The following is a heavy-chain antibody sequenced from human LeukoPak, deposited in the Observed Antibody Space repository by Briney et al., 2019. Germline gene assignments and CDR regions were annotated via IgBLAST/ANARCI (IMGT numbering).Heavy chain of an antibody. D-gene: IGHD3-22*01. V-gene: IGHV4-39*07. J-gene: IGHJ1*01. Sequence: SETLSLTCTVSGGSISSSNFYWGWIRQPPGKGLEWIGSIYYSGSTYYNPSLKSRVTISVDTSKNQFSLKLSSATAADTAVYYCARSGYGAEYFQHWGQGTLVTVSS. CDR3: ARSGYGAEYFQH. CDR2: IYYSGST. CDR1: GGSISSSNFY.